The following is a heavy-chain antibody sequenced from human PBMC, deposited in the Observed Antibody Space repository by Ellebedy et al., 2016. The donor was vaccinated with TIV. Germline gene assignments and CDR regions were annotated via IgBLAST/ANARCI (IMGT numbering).Heavy chain of an antibody. CDR3: ARDGPWGYHWFDP. CDR2: INPYNGNT. D-gene: IGHD3-16*02. CDR1: GYTFTSYG. Sequence: AASVKVSCKASGYTFTSYGISWVRQAPGQGLEWMGLINPYNGNTNYVQKLQDRFTMTTDKSTSTADMGLRSLRSDDAAVYYCARDGPWGYHWFDPWGQGTLVTVSS. J-gene: IGHJ5*02. V-gene: IGHV1-18*01.